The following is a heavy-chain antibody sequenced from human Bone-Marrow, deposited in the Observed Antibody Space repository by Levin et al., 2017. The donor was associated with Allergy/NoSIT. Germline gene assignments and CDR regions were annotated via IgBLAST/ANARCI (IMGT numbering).Heavy chain of an antibody. D-gene: IGHD5-12*01. CDR1: AGSLGSYY. J-gene: IGHJ2*01. CDR2: IYYSGNI. Sequence: SETLSLTCSVSAGSLGSYYWHWIRQPPGKGLEWIGFIYYSGNINYNPSLKSRVTISVDASKNQVSLKLSSVTAADTALYYCASSDAAITNYGNWYLDFWGRGTLVTVSS. V-gene: IGHV4-59*08. CDR3: ASSDAAITNYGNWYLDF.